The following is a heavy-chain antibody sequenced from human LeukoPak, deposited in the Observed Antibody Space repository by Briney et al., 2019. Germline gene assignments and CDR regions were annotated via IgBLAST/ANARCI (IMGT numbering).Heavy chain of an antibody. J-gene: IGHJ4*02. CDR2: ISGSGRTI. CDR1: GFILNNHA. V-gene: IGHV3-23*01. D-gene: IGHD1-14*01. CDR3: AKNVMVKGYNDY. Sequence: GGSMRLSCAASGFILNNHAMTWVRQAPGKGLQWISVISGSGRTIEYEDSVKGRFTISRDNSKNTVSLQMNNLRVEDTAIYFCAKNVMVKGYNDYWGQGTPVTVSS.